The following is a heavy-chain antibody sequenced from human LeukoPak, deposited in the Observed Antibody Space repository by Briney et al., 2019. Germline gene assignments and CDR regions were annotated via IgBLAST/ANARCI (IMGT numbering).Heavy chain of an antibody. CDR1: GYTFTSYG. Sequence: ASVKVSCKASGYTFTSYGISWVRQAPGQGLEWMGWISAYNGNTNYAQKLQGRVTMTTDTSTSTAYMELRSLRSDDTAVYYCAREYYDFWSGYYRYYFDYWGQGTLVTVPS. J-gene: IGHJ4*02. V-gene: IGHV1-18*01. CDR3: AREYYDFWSGYYRYYFDY. CDR2: ISAYNGNT. D-gene: IGHD3-3*01.